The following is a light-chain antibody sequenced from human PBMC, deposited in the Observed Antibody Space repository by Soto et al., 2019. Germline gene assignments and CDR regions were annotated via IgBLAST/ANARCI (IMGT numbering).Light chain of an antibody. CDR2: KVS. CDR3: MQNTHWPIT. CDR1: QSLVYSDGNTY. J-gene: IGKJ5*01. V-gene: IGKV2-30*01. Sequence: DVVMTQSPLSLPVTLGQPASISCRSSQSLVYSDGNTYLNWFQQRPGQSPRRLIYKVSNRDSGVPDRFSGSGSGSDFTLKISSVEADDVAVYYCMQNTHWPITFGQGTRLEIK.